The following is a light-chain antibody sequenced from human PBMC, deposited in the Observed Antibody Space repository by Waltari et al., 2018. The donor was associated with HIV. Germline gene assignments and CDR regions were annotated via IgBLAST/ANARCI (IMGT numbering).Light chain of an antibody. J-gene: IGLJ1*01. Sequence: QSVLTQPPSASGAPGRGVTFPCSASRSTTGQDPVNWYQQIPGSAPKLLIYGRNIRAPGVPDRFAGSKSGTSASLVISGLQSDDEAEYYCAAWDERLNGYVFGPGTTVIVL. CDR2: GRN. CDR1: RSTTGQDP. V-gene: IGLV1-44*01. CDR3: AAWDERLNGYV.